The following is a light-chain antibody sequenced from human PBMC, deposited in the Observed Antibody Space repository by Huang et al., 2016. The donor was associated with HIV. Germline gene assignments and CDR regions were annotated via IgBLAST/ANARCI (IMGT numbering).Light chain of an antibody. CDR1: QTVGSS. Sequence: ETVMTQSPATLSVSPGGRAILSCRASQTVGSSLAWYKQKPGHAPRLLIYDASTRANGIPAKFSGSGSGTEFTLTLSSLQSEDFGFYYCQQYHNWPITFCQGTRLEIK. CDR2: DAS. J-gene: IGKJ5*01. CDR3: QQYHNWPIT. V-gene: IGKV3-15*01.